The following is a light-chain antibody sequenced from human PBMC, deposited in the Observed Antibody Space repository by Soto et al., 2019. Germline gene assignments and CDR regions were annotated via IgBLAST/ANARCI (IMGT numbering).Light chain of an antibody. V-gene: IGLV1-44*01. CDR2: TNN. Sequence: QSVLTQPPSVSGTPGQRVTISCSGSSSNIGSNIVNWYQQLPGTAPKLLIYTNNQRPSGVPDRFSGSKSGTSASLAISGLQSEDEADYYCAAWDDSLNGHGVFGGGTKLTVL. J-gene: IGLJ3*02. CDR3: AAWDDSLNGHGV. CDR1: SSNIGSNI.